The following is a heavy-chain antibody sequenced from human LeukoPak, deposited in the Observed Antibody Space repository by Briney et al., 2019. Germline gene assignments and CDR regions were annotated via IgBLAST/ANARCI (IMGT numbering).Heavy chain of an antibody. CDR3: ARNQAVAANRGAFDI. D-gene: IGHD6-19*01. CDR1: GGSIGSSGYY. V-gene: IGHV4-39*07. J-gene: IGHJ3*02. CDR2: ICYSGNT. Sequence: SETLSLTCNVSGGSIGSSGYYWGWIRQPPGKGLEWIGSICYSGNTYYNPYNPSLTSRVTMSVDTSKNQFSLKLDSVTEVDTAMYYCARNQAVAANRGAFDIWGQGTMVTVSS.